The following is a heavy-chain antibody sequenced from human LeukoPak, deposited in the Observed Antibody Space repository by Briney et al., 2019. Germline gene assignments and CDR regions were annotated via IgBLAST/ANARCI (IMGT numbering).Heavy chain of an antibody. J-gene: IGHJ4*02. CDR2: INHSGST. CDR1: GGSFSGYY. V-gene: IGHV4-34*01. CDR3: ARVARYDSSGSPPFDY. Sequence: SETLSLTCAVYGGSFSGYYWSWIRQPPGKGLEWIGEINHSGSTNYNPSLKSRVTISVDTSKNQSSLKLSSVTAADTAVYYCARVARYDSSGSPPFDYWGQGTLVTVSS. D-gene: IGHD3-22*01.